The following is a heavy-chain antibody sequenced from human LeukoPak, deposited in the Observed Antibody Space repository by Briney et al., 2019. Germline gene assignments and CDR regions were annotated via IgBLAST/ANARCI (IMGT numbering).Heavy chain of an antibody. V-gene: IGHV4-39*01. J-gene: IGHJ4*02. D-gene: IGHD2-21*02. Sequence: SETLSVTCTVSGGSISSSNSYWGWIRQPPGKGLEFIGSISYSGGSYYNPSLKSRVTISVDTSKNQFSLKLNSVTAADTAVYYCARGVTHADYWGQGTLVTVSS. CDR1: GGSISSSNSY. CDR2: ISYSGGS. CDR3: ARGVTHADY.